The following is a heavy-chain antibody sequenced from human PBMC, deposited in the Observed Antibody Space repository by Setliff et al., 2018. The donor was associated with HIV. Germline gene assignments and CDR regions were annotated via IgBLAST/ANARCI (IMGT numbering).Heavy chain of an antibody. CDR3: ARGVVMRGIIVGRPLDS. CDR2: THYSGSS. J-gene: IGHJ4*02. V-gene: IGHV4-59*11. CDR1: GGFISNHY. Sequence: SETLSLTCTISGGFISNHYWNWIRQPPGKGLEWIGSTHYSGSSYYSPSLKSRVTMSVDTSKNQFSLKLKSMTATDTAVYYCARGVVMRGIIVGRPLDSWGRGTLVTVSS. D-gene: IGHD2-21*01.